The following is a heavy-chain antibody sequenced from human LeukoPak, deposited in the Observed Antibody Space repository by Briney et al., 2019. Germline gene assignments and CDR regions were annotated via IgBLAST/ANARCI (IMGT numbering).Heavy chain of an antibody. Sequence: GGSLRLSCAASGFSFSSYAMSWVRQAPGKGLEWVSSISGSGSSTYYADSVKGRFTISRDNSKSTLYLQMNTLRAEDTAVYYCAKWQAAAAGTIWDWFDPWGQGTLVTVSS. V-gene: IGHV3-23*01. D-gene: IGHD6-13*01. CDR2: ISGSGSST. CDR3: AKWQAAAAGTIWDWFDP. J-gene: IGHJ5*02. CDR1: GFSFSSYA.